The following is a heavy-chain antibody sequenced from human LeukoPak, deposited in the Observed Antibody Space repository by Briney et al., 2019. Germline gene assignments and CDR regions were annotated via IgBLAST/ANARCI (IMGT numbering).Heavy chain of an antibody. CDR1: GWSFSGYY. V-gene: IGHV4-34*01. Sequence: PAETLSLTCAVYGWSFSGYYWRWLRQPPGKGLEWVGEINHSGSNNYNPSLKSRVTISVDTSKNQFSLKLSSVAAADTAVYYCARDHITMVRGGTGFDYWGQGTLVTVSS. J-gene: IGHJ4*02. CDR3: ARDHITMVRGGTGFDY. CDR2: INHSGSN. D-gene: IGHD3-10*01.